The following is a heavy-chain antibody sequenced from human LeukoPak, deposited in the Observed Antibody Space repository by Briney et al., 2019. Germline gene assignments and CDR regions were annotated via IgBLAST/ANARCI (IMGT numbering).Heavy chain of an antibody. CDR2: ISCDGGST. V-gene: IGHV3-43D*03. J-gene: IGHJ6*03. D-gene: IGHD6-19*01. Sequence: GGSLRLSCAASGFTFDDYAMHWVRQAPGKGLEWVSLISCDGGSTYYADSLKGRFTISRDNSRNSLYLQMNSLRAEDTALYYCAKDYSSGRKGYYYYMDVWGKGTTVTISS. CDR3: AKDYSSGRKGYYYYMDV. CDR1: GFTFDDYA.